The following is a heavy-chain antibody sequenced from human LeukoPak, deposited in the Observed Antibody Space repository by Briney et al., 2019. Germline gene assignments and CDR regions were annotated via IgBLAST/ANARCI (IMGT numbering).Heavy chain of an antibody. Sequence: GASVKVSCKASGYTFTGYYMHWVRQAPGQGLEWMGWINPNSGNTSYAQKFQGRVTMTRNTSISTAYMELSSLRSEDTAVYYCARVSENYYGSGRRFDPWGQGTLVTVSS. J-gene: IGHJ5*02. CDR1: GYTFTGYY. CDR2: INPNSGNT. V-gene: IGHV1-8*02. CDR3: ARVSENYYGSGRRFDP. D-gene: IGHD3-10*01.